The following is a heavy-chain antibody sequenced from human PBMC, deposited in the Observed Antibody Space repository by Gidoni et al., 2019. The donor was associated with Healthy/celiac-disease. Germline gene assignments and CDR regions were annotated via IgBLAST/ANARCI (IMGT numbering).Heavy chain of an antibody. CDR2: IGTAGDT. J-gene: IGHJ3*02. Sequence: VQLVVSGGGLVQTGGSLRLSCAVSGFSFSSYDMPWARQAHVKGLEWGSAIGTAGDTYYPGSVKGRFTISRENAKNSLYLQMNSLRAGDTAVYYCARGVITGQWLVQDAFDIWGQGTMVTVSS. D-gene: IGHD6-19*01. V-gene: IGHV3-13*01. CDR1: GFSFSSYD. CDR3: ARGVITGQWLVQDAFDI.